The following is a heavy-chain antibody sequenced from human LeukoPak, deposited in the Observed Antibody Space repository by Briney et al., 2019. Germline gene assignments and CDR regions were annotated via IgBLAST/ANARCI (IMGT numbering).Heavy chain of an antibody. CDR2: IKQDGSEQ. Sequence: GGSLRLSCAASGFTFSDYWMSWVRQAPGRRLEWVANIKQDGSEQYYADFVKGRFTISRDNSKSTLYLQMNSLRPEDTAVYYCARNKPIIGFFGMDVWGQGTTVTVSS. V-gene: IGHV3-7*01. J-gene: IGHJ6*02. D-gene: IGHD2/OR15-2a*01. CDR3: ARNKPIIGFFGMDV. CDR1: GFTFSDYW.